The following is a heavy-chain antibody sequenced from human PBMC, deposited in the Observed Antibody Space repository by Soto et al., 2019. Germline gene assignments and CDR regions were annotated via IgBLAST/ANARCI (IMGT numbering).Heavy chain of an antibody. J-gene: IGHJ5*02. D-gene: IGHD3-16*01. V-gene: IGHV3-23*01. CDR2: ISGSGGST. CDR1: GFTFSSYA. Sequence: GGSLRLSCAASGFTFSSYAMSWVRQAPGKGLEWVSAISGSGGSTYYADSVKGRFTISRDNSKNTLYLQMNSLRAEDTAVYYCAKDPPPVRLGAPWVGGSWFDPWGQGTLVTVSS. CDR3: AKDPPPVRLGAPWVGGSWFDP.